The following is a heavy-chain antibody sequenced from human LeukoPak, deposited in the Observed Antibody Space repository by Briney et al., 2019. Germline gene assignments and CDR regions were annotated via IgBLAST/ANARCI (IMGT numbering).Heavy chain of an antibody. CDR1: GGSISSYY. V-gene: IGHV4-59*01. CDR2: IHYSGST. CDR3: ARGVSLLWFGDVRWFDP. D-gene: IGHD3-10*01. J-gene: IGHJ5*02. Sequence: SETLSLTCTVSGGSISSYYWSWIRQPPGKGLEWIGYIHYSGSTNYNPSLKSRVTISVDTSKNQFSLKLSSVTAADTAVYYCARGVSLLWFGDVRWFDPWGQGTLVTVSS.